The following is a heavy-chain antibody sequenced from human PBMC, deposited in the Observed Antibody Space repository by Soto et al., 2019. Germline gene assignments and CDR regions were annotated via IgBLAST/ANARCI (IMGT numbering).Heavy chain of an antibody. Sequence: SETLSLTCTVSGGSISSGGYYWSWIRQHPGKGLEWIGYIYYSGSTYYNPSLKSRVTISVDTSKNQFSLKLSSVTAADTAVYYCARVRYYGSGSYYSRYYYYGMDVWGQGTTVTVSS. V-gene: IGHV4-31*03. CDR3: ARVRYYGSGSYYSRYYYYGMDV. CDR2: IYYSGST. CDR1: GGSISSGGYY. D-gene: IGHD3-10*01. J-gene: IGHJ6*02.